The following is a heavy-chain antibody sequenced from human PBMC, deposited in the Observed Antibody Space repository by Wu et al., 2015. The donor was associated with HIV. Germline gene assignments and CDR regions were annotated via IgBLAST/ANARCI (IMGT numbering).Heavy chain of an antibody. V-gene: IGHV1-2*02. Sequence: QVQLLQSGAEVKKPGASVMVSCKASGYTFTDYYMYWVRQAPGQGLEWMGWINPNRGGTKYAQKFQGRVTMTRNTSISTAYMELSSLRSEDTAVYYCARALMVRGVIIKYYYYYYGMDVWGQGTTVTVSS. CDR3: ARALMVRGVIIKYYYYYYGMDV. D-gene: IGHD3-10*01. CDR1: GYTFTDYY. CDR2: INPNRGGT. J-gene: IGHJ6*02.